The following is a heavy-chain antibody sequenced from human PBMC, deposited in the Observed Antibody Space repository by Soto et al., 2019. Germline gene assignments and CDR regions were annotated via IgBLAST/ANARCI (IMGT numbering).Heavy chain of an antibody. V-gene: IGHV3-23*01. CDR2: ISGSGGST. Sequence: GGSLRLSCAASGFTFSSYAMSWVRQAPGKGLEWVSAISGSGGSTYYANSVKGRFTISRDNSKNTLYLQMNSLRAEDTAVYYCAKDGQWELRPYYFDYWGQGTLVTVSS. CDR3: AKDGQWELRPYYFDY. CDR1: GFTFSSYA. D-gene: IGHD1-26*01. J-gene: IGHJ4*02.